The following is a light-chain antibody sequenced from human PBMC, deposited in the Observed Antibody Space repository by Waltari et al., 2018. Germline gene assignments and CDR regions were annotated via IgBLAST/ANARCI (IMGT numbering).Light chain of an antibody. J-gene: IGKJ1*01. CDR3: QQHYSSPPT. V-gene: IGKV4-1*01. CDR1: QSVLYNSNNKNH. CDR2: WAS. Sequence: DIVMTQSPDSLAVSLGERATIHCKYSQSVLYNSNNKNHLAWYQQKPGQPPKLLIYWASTRESGVPDRFSGSGSGTDFTLTITSLQAEDVAVYYCQQHYSSPPTFGQGTKVEIK.